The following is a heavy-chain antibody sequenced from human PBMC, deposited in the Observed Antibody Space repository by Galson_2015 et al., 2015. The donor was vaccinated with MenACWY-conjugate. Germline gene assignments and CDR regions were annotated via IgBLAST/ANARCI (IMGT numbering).Heavy chain of an antibody. D-gene: IGHD6-6*01. CDR2: IDRDGSRP. V-gene: IGHV3-74*01. Sequence: SLRLSCAASGFTFSDYWMHWVRQVPGKGLVWVSRIDRDGSRPTYADSVKGRFTISRDNAKTTLYLQMDSLRDEDTAMYFCARDRKGLIASLPSNYFDPWGQGTLVTVSS. J-gene: IGHJ5*02. CDR1: GFTFSDYW. CDR3: ARDRKGLIASLPSNYFDP.